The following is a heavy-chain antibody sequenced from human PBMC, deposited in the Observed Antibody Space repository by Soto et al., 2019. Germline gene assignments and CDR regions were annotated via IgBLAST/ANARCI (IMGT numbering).Heavy chain of an antibody. CDR1: GYTFTDYY. CDR2: INPNNGDT. J-gene: IGHJ4*02. V-gene: IGHV1-2*02. CDR3: ARSVSFMTPSPDY. D-gene: IGHD3-16*01. Sequence: ASVKVSCKASGYTFTDYYMHWLRQAPGQGLECMGWINPNNGDTNYAQKFQGRVTMTRDTSLSTAYLEVSRLRSDDTAVYYCARSVSFMTPSPDYWGQGTLVTVSS.